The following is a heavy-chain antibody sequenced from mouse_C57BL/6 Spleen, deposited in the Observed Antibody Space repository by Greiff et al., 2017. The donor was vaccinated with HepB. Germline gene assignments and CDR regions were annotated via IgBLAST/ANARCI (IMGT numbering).Heavy chain of an antibody. CDR3: ARKDSPDWYFDV. CDR2: IDPSDSET. D-gene: IGHD2-12*01. J-gene: IGHJ1*03. CDR1: GYTFTSYW. Sequence: QVQLQQPGAELVRPGSSVKLSCKASGYTFTSYWMHWVKQRPIQGLEWIGNIDPSDSETHYNQKFKDKATLTVDKSSSTAYMQLSSLTSEDSAVYYCARKDSPDWYFDVWGTGTTVTVSS. V-gene: IGHV1-52*01.